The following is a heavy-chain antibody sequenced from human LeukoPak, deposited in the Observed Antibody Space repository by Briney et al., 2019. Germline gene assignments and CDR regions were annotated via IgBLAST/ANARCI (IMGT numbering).Heavy chain of an antibody. D-gene: IGHD1-26*01. J-gene: IGHJ4*02. CDR3: AYRNNFEY. Sequence: GSLRLSCAASGFSFSGHWMNWVRQPPGKGLEWVANIKADGSEKYYVDSVKGRFTISRDDAKRTVDLQMDNLRAEDTAIYYCAYRNNFEYWGQGALVTVSS. CDR2: IKADGSEK. V-gene: IGHV3-7*05. CDR1: GFSFSGHW.